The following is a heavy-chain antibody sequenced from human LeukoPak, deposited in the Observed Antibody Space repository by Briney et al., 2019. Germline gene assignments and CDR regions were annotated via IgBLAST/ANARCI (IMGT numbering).Heavy chain of an antibody. D-gene: IGHD2-8*01. V-gene: IGHV4-31*03. CDR3: ARDSLMEPYMDFDY. Sequence: SETLSLTCSVSGDSIRRDGYYWTWLRRSPEMGLEWIGYIYHTGSTYYNPSLKSRVTISIDTSKNQFFLKLSSVTAADTAVYYCARDSLMEPYMDFDYWGQGTLVTVSS. CDR2: IYHTGST. CDR1: GDSIRRDGYY. J-gene: IGHJ4*02.